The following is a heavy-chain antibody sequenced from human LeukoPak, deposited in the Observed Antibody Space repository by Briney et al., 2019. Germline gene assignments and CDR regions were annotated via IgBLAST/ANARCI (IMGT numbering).Heavy chain of an antibody. Sequence: SVKVSCKASGYTFNDYCIHWVRQAPGQGPEWMGYINPKSGFTLYAPKFQGRVTLTRDPSITTASLNLSRLTSHDTAIYYCARDNKREQWLASGADYWGQGSLVTVSS. D-gene: IGHD6-19*01. V-gene: IGHV1-2*02. CDR2: INPKSGFT. CDR3: ARDNKREQWLASGADY. CDR1: GYTFNDYC. J-gene: IGHJ4*02.